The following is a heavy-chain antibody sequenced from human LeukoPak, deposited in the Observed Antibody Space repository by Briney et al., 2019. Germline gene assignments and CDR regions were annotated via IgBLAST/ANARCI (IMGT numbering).Heavy chain of an antibody. J-gene: IGHJ4*02. V-gene: IGHV3-30*02. Sequence: GGSLRLSCAASGFTFSSYGMHWVRQAPGTGLEWVAFIRSDGSNKNYADSVKGRFTISRDNSKNTLYLQMNSLRAEDTALYYCAKSRYSGSYYFDYWGQGTLVTVSS. CDR3: AKSRYSGSYYFDY. CDR1: GFTFSSYG. CDR2: IRSDGSNK. D-gene: IGHD1-26*01.